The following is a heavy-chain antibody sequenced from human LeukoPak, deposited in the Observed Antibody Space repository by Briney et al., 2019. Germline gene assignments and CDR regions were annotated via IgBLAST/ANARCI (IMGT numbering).Heavy chain of an antibody. CDR3: ARRVDTMQPFDY. CDR2: IYSSEST. D-gene: IGHD5-12*01. J-gene: IGHJ4*02. CDR1: GGSISSYY. V-gene: IGHV4-4*09. Sequence: SETLSLTCTVSGGSISSYYWSWIRRPPGKGLEWVGHIYSSESTSYNPSLKSRVTISMDTSKNQFSLKLNSVTAADTAVYYCARRVDTMQPFDYWGQGTLVTVSS.